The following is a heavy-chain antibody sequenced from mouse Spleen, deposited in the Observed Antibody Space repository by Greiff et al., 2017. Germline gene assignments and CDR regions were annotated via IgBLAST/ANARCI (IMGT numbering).Heavy chain of an antibody. D-gene: IGHD1-1*01. CDR2: IYPGNGDT. J-gene: IGHJ4*01. CDR3: ARGIYYGSSFDYYAMDY. Sequence: QVQLQQSGAELVRPGASVKMSCKASGYTFTSYNMHWVKQTPRQGLEWIGAIYPGNGDTSYNQKFKGKATLTVDKSSSTAYMQLSSLTSEDSAVYFCARGIYYGSSFDYYAMDYWGQGTSVTVSS. CDR1: GYTFTSYN. V-gene: IGHV1-12*01.